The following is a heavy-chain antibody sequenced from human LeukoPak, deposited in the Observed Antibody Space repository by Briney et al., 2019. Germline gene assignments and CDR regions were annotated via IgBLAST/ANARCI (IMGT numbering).Heavy chain of an antibody. V-gene: IGHV4-30-2*01. Sequence: PSETLSLTCTVSGGSISSGGYYWSWIRQPPGKGLEWIGYIYHSGSTYYNPSLKSRVTISVDRSKNQFSLKLNSVTAADTAVYYCARDLVDSPGAFDIWGQGTMVTVSS. J-gene: IGHJ3*02. CDR1: GGSISSGGYY. D-gene: IGHD3-22*01. CDR2: IYHSGST. CDR3: ARDLVDSPGAFDI.